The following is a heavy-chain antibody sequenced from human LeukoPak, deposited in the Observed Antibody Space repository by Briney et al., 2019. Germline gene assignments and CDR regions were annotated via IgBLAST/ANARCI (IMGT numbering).Heavy chain of an antibody. CDR2: ISAYNVNT. CDR1: GYTFTSYG. CDR3: ARDRAGWELTGNFDY. Sequence: GASVKVSCKASGYTFTSYGISWVRQAPGQGLEWMGWISAYNVNTNYAQKLQGRVTMTTDTSTSTAYMELRSLRSDDTAVYYCARDRAGWELTGNFDYWGQGTLVTVSS. V-gene: IGHV1-18*01. D-gene: IGHD1-26*01. J-gene: IGHJ4*02.